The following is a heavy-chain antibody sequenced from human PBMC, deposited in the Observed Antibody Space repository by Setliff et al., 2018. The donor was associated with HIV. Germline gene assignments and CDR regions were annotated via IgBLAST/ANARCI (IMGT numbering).Heavy chain of an antibody. D-gene: IGHD6-13*01. CDR1: DYTFSTYW. CDR2: IYPDDSNI. Sequence: PGESLKISCKALDYTFSTYWIGWVRQKPGEGLEWMGIIYPDDSNIRYNPSFQNRVTISADKSIATAYLEIHNLKASDTATYYCARRDGRSMNAFQIWGPGTKVTVSS. V-gene: IGHV5-51*01. J-gene: IGHJ3*01. CDR3: ARRDGRSMNAFQI.